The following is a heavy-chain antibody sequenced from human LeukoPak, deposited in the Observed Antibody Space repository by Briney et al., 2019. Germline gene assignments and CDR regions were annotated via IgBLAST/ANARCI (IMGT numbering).Heavy chain of an antibody. V-gene: IGHV3-33*01. CDR2: IWYDGSSK. J-gene: IGHJ4*02. CDR1: RFTFSSYG. CDR3: VRDRGESYFDY. Sequence: GRSLRLSCAASRFTFSSYGMHWVRRAPGKGLEWVTFIWYDGSSKYYADSVKGRFTISRDNSKNTLYLQMNTLRAEDTAMYYCVRDRGESYFDYWGQGTLVTVSS. D-gene: IGHD3-16*01.